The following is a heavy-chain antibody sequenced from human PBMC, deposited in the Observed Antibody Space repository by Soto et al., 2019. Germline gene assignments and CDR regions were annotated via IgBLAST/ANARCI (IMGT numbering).Heavy chain of an antibody. V-gene: IGHV4-34*01. CDR3: ARVHILTNKTDY. J-gene: IGHJ4*02. Sequence: PSETLSLTCAVYGGSFSGYYWSWIRQPPGKGLEWIGEINHSGSTNYNPSLKSRVTISVDTSKNQFSLKLSSVTAADTAVYYCARVHILTNKTDYWGQGTLVTVSS. CDR2: INHSGST. CDR1: GGSFSGYY. D-gene: IGHD3-9*01.